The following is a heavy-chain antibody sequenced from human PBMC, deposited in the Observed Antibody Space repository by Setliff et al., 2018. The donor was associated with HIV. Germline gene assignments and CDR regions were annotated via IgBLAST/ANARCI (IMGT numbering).Heavy chain of an antibody. Sequence: GGSLRLSCAASGFSFSSYGMHWVRQAPGKGLEWLALIWYDGTNKQYGDTYYPGSVKGRFTISRENAKNSLYLQMNSLRAGDTAVYYCARALYPMTTVSAFDSWGQGTLVTVSS. CDR2: IWYDGTNKQYGDT. V-gene: IGHV3-33*01. CDR3: ARALYPMTTVSAFDS. CDR1: GFSFSSYG. J-gene: IGHJ5*01. D-gene: IGHD4-4*01.